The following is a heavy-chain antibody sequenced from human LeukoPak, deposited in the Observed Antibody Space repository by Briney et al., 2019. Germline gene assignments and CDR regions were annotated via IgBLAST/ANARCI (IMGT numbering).Heavy chain of an antibody. CDR2: ISSSGSTI. Sequence: GGSLRLSCAASGFTFSDYYMSRIRQAPGKGLEWVSYISSSGSTIYYADSVKGRFTISRDNAKNSLYLQMNSLRAEDTAVYYCARELDSLLWFGEFYYYGMDVWGQGTTVTVSS. J-gene: IGHJ6*02. V-gene: IGHV3-11*01. D-gene: IGHD3-10*01. CDR3: ARELDSLLWFGEFYYYGMDV. CDR1: GFTFSDYY.